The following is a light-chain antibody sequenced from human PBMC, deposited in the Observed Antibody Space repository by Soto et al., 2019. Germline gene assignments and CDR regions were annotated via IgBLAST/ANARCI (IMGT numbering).Light chain of an antibody. CDR2: GAS. J-gene: IGKJ4*01. CDR1: QSIGSSY. Sequence: DIALTQYPGTLSLSPEERSTLSCMASQSIGSSYLAWYQQKPGQAPRLLIYGASTRATCIPDRFSGSGSGTEFTLTISSLQSEDYAVYFCQPYIRWPLTVGGGTKVEIK. CDR3: QPYIRWPLT. V-gene: IGKV3-20*01.